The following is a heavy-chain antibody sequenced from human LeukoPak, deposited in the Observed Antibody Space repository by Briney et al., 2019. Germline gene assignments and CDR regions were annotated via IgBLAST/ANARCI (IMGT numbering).Heavy chain of an antibody. V-gene: IGHV1-69*04. Sequence: SVKVSCKASGGTFSSYAISWVRQAPGQGPEWMGRIIPILGIANYAQKFQGRVTITADKSTSTAYMELSSLRSEDTAVYYCARDCSSTSCYVTRYYYYGMDVWGQGTTVTVSS. D-gene: IGHD2-2*01. CDR3: ARDCSSTSCYVTRYYYYGMDV. CDR2: IIPILGIA. CDR1: GGTFSSYA. J-gene: IGHJ6*02.